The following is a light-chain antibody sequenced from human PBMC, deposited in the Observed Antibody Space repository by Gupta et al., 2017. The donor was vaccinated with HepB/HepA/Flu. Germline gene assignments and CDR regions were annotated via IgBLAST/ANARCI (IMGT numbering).Light chain of an antibody. CDR2: EAS. J-gene: IGKJ1*01. Sequence: DIQMTQSPSSLSASVGDRVTITCRASQDISNYLAWYQQKPGKVPELLIYEASALETGVPTPFSGSGSGTDFTLTINSLQPEDVGTYYCQKYNGAPWTFGQGTKVEIK. CDR3: QKYNGAPWT. V-gene: IGKV1-27*01. CDR1: QDISNY.